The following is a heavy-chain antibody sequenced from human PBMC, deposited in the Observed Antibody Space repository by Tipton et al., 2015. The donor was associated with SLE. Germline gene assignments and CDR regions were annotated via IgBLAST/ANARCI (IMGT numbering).Heavy chain of an antibody. D-gene: IGHD6-13*01. V-gene: IGHV3-30*04. CDR2: ISYDGSNK. CDR1: GFTLSTYA. Sequence: SLRLSCAASGFTLSTYAMHWVRQAPGKGLEWVALISYDGSNKYYADSVKGRFTISRDNSKNTVCLQMNSLRGEDTAVYYCARDLILQQLDSWGQGTLVTVSS. J-gene: IGHJ4*02. CDR3: ARDLILQQLDS.